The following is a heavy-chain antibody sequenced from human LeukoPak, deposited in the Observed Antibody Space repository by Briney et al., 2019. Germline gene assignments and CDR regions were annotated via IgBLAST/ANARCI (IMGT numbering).Heavy chain of an antibody. J-gene: IGHJ4*02. CDR1: GGSFSDYY. V-gene: IGHV4-34*01. D-gene: IGHD3-22*01. CDR3: ARGRYYDSSGYYYGPFDY. Sequence: SETLSLTCAVYGGSFSDYYWSWIRQPPGKGLEWIGEINHSGSTNYNPSLKSRVTISVDTSKNQFSLKLSSVTAADTAVYYCARGRYYDSSGYYYGPFDYWGQGTPVTVSS. CDR2: INHSGST.